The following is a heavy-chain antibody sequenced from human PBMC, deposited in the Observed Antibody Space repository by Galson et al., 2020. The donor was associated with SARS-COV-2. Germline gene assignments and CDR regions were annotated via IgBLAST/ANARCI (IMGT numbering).Heavy chain of an antibody. D-gene: IGHD7-27*01. J-gene: IGHJ4*02. CDR1: GDSISSGPYY. V-gene: IGHV4-61*02. Sequence: TLSLTCTVSGDSISSGPYYWTWVRQPAGKGLEWIGRVYKSGNTDYNPSLGGQVTMSIDTSKNQFSLKLTSVTAADTAVYYCARPAVSPWGFNCWGQGILVTVSS. CDR2: VYKSGNT. CDR3: ARPAVSPWGFNC.